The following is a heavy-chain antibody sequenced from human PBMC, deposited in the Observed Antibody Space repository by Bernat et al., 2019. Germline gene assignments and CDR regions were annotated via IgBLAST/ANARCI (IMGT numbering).Heavy chain of an antibody. Sequence: QVQLVESGGGVVQPGRSLRLSCAASGFTFSSYAMHWVRQAPGKGLEWVAVISYDGSNKYYADSVKGRFTISRDNSKNTLYLQMNSLRAEDTAVYYCAKDQWSVVVVATRSTYYYYGMDVWGQGTTVTVSS. CDR1: GFTFSSYA. CDR3: AKDQWSVVVVATRSTYYYYGMDV. CDR2: ISYDGSNK. J-gene: IGHJ6*02. V-gene: IGHV3-30*01. D-gene: IGHD2-15*01.